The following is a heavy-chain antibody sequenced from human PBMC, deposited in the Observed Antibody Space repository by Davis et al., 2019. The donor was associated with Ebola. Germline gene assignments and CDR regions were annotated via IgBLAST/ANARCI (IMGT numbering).Heavy chain of an antibody. J-gene: IGHJ3*02. CDR3: ARTRITMIVDDAFDI. Sequence: ASVKVSCKASGYTFTGYYMHWVRQAPGQGLEWMGRINPNSGGTNYAQKFQGRVTMTRDTSISTAYMELSRLRSDDTAVYYCARTRITMIVDDAFDIGGQGTMATVSS. CDR1: GYTFTGYY. D-gene: IGHD3-22*01. V-gene: IGHV1-2*06. CDR2: INPNSGGT.